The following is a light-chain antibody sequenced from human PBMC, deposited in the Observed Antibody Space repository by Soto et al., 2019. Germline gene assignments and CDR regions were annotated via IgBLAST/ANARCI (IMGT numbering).Light chain of an antibody. CDR1: SSDVGGHDY. CDR2: HVT. Sequence: QSVRTQSASVSGSPGQSITISCTGTSSDVGGHDYVSWYQQHPGKAPTLMIYHVTNRPSGVSSRFSGSKSGNTAFLIISGLQAEDEADYSCTSYSSSTPFVFGPGSIVTV. J-gene: IGLJ1*01. V-gene: IGLV2-14*01. CDR3: TSYSSSTPFV.